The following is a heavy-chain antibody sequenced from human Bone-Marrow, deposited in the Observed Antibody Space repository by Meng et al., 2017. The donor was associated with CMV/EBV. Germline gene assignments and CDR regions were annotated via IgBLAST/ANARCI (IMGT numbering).Heavy chain of an antibody. D-gene: IGHD5-24*01. Sequence: GESLKISCAASGFTLSSYEMNWVRQAPGKGLEWVSYISSSSSYIYYADSVKGRFTISRDNAKNSLYLQTNSQRAEETAVYYCAREGGMATIDYWGQGTLVTVSS. CDR3: AREGGMATIDY. J-gene: IGHJ4*02. CDR2: ISSSSSYI. V-gene: IGHV3-21*05. CDR1: GFTLSSYE.